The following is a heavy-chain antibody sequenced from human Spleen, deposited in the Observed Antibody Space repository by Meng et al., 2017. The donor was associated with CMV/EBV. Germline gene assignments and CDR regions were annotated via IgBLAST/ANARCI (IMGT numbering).Heavy chain of an antibody. CDR2: INHSGGT. Sequence: SETLSLTCAVYGGSFSGYYWSWIRQPPGKGLEWIGEINHSGGTNYNPSLKSRVTISVDTSKNQFSLKLSSVTAADTAVYYCARGPTLTIFGVVIARKHYGMDVWGQGTTVTVSS. CDR1: GGSFSGYY. V-gene: IGHV4-34*01. J-gene: IGHJ6*02. D-gene: IGHD3-3*01. CDR3: ARGPTLTIFGVVIARKHYGMDV.